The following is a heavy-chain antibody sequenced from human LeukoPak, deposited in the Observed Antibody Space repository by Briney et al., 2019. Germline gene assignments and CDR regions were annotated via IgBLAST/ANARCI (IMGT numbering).Heavy chain of an antibody. Sequence: SETLSLTCTVSGGSISSYYWGWIRQPPGKGLEWIGSIYHSGSTYYNPSLKSRVTISVDTSKNQFSLKLSSVTAADTAVYYCAAYCGGDCYSDTNFDYWGQGTLVTVSS. J-gene: IGHJ4*02. CDR2: IYHSGST. D-gene: IGHD2-21*01. CDR3: AAYCGGDCYSDTNFDY. V-gene: IGHV4-38-2*02. CDR1: GGSISSYY.